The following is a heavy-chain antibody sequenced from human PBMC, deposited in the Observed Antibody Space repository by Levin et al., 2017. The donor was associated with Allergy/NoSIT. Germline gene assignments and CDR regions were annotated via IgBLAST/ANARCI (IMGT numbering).Heavy chain of an antibody. V-gene: IGHV3-33*01. Sequence: SCAASGFTFSSYGMHWVRQAPGKGLEWVAVIWYDGSNKYYADSVKGRFTISRDNSKNTLYLQMNSLRAEDTAVYYCAREALAAASPRVNWFDPWGQGTLVTVSS. J-gene: IGHJ5*02. CDR1: GFTFSSYG. D-gene: IGHD6-13*01. CDR2: IWYDGSNK. CDR3: AREALAAASPRVNWFDP.